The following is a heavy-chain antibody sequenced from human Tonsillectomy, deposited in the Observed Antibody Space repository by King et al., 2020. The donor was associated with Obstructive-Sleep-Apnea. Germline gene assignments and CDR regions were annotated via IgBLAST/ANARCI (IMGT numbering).Heavy chain of an antibody. CDR2: INPNGGST. J-gene: IGHJ5*02. CDR3: STSRYGYGAYNWFDP. CDR1: GYTFSSYY. V-gene: IGHV1-46*01. D-gene: IGHD5-18*01. Sequence: QLVQSGAEVKKPGASVKISCEASGYTFSSYYIHWVRQAPGQGLEWMGIINPNGGSTSYAQKFQGRVTMTRETSTSTIYMELSSLRSEDTAIYYCSTSRYGYGAYNWFDPWGQGTLVTVSS.